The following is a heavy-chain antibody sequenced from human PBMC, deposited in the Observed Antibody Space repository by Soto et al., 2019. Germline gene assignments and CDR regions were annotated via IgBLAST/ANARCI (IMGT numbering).Heavy chain of an antibody. CDR1: GGSISSGGYS. CDR3: AGVRGPYCGGECYPPTPNWFDP. V-gene: IGHV4-30-2*01. D-gene: IGHD2-21*01. J-gene: IGHJ5*02. CDR2: IYHSGST. Sequence: QLQLQESGSGLVKPSQTLSLSCAVSGGSISSGGYSWSWIRQPPGKDLEWSGYIYHSGSTYYNPSLKSRVTISVDRSKNQFSLNLSSVTAADSAVYYCAGVRGPYCGGECYPPTPNWFDPWGQGTLVTVSS.